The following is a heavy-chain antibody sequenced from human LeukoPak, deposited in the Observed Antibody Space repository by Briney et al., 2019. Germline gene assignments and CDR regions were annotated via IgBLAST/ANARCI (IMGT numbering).Heavy chain of an antibody. Sequence: PGGSLRLSCAASGFTLSDYYLTWIRQAPGKGLEWVSYISSSGSTIYYADSVKGRFTISRDNAKNSLYLQMNSLRAEDTAVYYCARGEGGILATPEDYWGQGTLVTVSS. J-gene: IGHJ4*02. D-gene: IGHD1-14*01. V-gene: IGHV3-11*04. CDR1: GFTLSDYY. CDR2: ISSSGSTI. CDR3: ARGEGGILATPEDY.